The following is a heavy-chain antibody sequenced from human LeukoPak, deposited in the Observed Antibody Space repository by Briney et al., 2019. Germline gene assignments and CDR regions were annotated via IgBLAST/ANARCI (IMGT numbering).Heavy chain of an antibody. D-gene: IGHD6-19*01. CDR1: GFTFSSYS. CDR2: ISSSSSPI. Sequence: GGSLRLSCAASGFTFSSYSMNWVRQAPGKGLEWVSYISSSSSPIYYADSVKGRFTISRDNAKNSLYLQMNSLRAEDTAVYYCARDGSGIAVAAPGDYWGQGTLVTVSS. J-gene: IGHJ4*02. V-gene: IGHV3-48*01. CDR3: ARDGSGIAVAAPGDY.